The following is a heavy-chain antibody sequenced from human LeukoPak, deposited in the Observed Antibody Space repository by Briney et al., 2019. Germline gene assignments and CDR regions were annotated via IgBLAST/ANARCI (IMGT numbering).Heavy chain of an antibody. D-gene: IGHD3-22*01. CDR1: GGSISSGSYY. J-gene: IGHJ5*02. CDR3: ANLLGDYYYDSSGYYSSNWFDP. Sequence: PSQTLSLTCTVSGGSISSGSYYWSWIRQPAGKGLEWIGRIYTSGSTNYNPSLKSRVTISVDTSKNQFSLKLSSVTAADTAVYYCANLLGDYYYDSSGYYSSNWFDPWGQGTLVTVSS. V-gene: IGHV4-61*02. CDR2: IYTSGST.